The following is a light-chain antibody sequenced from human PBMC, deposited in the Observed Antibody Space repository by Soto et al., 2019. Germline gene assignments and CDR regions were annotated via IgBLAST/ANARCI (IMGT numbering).Light chain of an antibody. CDR3: QQYNSYTGLT. J-gene: IGKJ4*01. Sequence: DIPMTTSPSTLSASVVDMVIINCLSSQSISSWLAWYQQKPGKAPKLLIYDASSLESGVPSRFSGSGSGTEFTLTIRSLQPDDFATYYCQQYNSYTGLTCGGGTKVDIK. CDR1: QSISSW. CDR2: DAS. V-gene: IGKV1-5*01.